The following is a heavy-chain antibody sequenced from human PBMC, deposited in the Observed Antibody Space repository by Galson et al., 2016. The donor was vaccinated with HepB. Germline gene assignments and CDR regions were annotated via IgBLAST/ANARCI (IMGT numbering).Heavy chain of an antibody. CDR1: GFTFRSNT. CDR2: ISYNGNNK. CDR3: TREFVVVVEDVRHGLDV. Sequence: SLRLSCAASGFTFRSNTMHWVRQAPGKGLEWVALISYNGNNKYYADSVKGRFTISRDNSKNTLYLQMNNLRAEDTALYYCTREFVVVVEDVRHGLDVWGQGTTVTVSS. D-gene: IGHD2-15*01. J-gene: IGHJ6*02. V-gene: IGHV3-30-3*01.